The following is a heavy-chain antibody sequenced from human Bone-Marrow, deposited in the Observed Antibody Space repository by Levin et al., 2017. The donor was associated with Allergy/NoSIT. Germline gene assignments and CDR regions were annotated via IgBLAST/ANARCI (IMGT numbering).Heavy chain of an antibody. J-gene: IGHJ4*02. CDR1: GFTFSSYG. Sequence: GGSLRLSCAASGFTFSSYGMHWVRQAPGKGLEWVAVIWYDGSNKYYADSVKGRFTISRDNSKNTLYLQMNSLRAEDTAVYYCARLDGGGYCSGGSCYSNDYWGQGTLVTVSS. CDR3: ARLDGGGYCSGGSCYSNDY. CDR2: IWYDGSNK. V-gene: IGHV3-33*01. D-gene: IGHD2-15*01.